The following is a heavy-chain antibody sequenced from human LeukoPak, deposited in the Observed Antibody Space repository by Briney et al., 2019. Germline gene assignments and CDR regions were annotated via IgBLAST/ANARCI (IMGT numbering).Heavy chain of an antibody. Sequence: SETLSLTCSVSGGSISSSSSYWGWIRQPPGKGLEWIGSIYYSGSSFDNPALKSRVTISVDTSKNQFSLNLRSVTAADTAVYYCATTVAGVREHAYWGQGTLVTVSS. D-gene: IGHD6-19*01. CDR2: IYYSGSS. CDR3: ATTVAGVREHAY. CDR1: GGSISSSSSY. V-gene: IGHV4-39*01. J-gene: IGHJ4*02.